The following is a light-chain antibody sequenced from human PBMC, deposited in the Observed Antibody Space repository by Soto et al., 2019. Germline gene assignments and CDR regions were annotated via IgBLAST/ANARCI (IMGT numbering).Light chain of an antibody. CDR3: QQYNNWRT. CDR2: GAS. CDR1: QSVSSN. J-gene: IGKJ4*01. Sequence: EIVMTQSPATLSVSPGERATLSCRASQSVSSNLAWYQQKPGQAPRLLIYGASTRATGIPARFSGSGSGTEFTLTISSLQSEDLAVYYCQQYNNWRTFGGGTKVEIK. V-gene: IGKV3-15*01.